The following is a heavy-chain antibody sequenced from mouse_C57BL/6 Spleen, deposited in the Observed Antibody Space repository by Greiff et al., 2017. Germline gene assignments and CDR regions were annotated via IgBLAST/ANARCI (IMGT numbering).Heavy chain of an antibody. Sequence: QVQLKASGAELARPGASVKMSCKASGYTFTSYTMHWVKQRPGQGLEWIGYINPSSGYTKYNQKFKDTATLTADKSSSTAYMQLSSLTSEDSADYYCARYGLDAMDYWGQGTSVTVSS. CDR2: INPSSGYT. J-gene: IGHJ4*01. D-gene: IGHD1-1*01. V-gene: IGHV1-4*01. CDR3: ARYGLDAMDY. CDR1: GYTFTSYT.